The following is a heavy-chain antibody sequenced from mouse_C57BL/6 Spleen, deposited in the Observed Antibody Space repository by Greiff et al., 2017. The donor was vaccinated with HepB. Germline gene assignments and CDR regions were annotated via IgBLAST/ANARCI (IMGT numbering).Heavy chain of an antibody. J-gene: IGHJ4*01. CDR3: ATTKVGYHAMDY. V-gene: IGHV5-4*03. D-gene: IGHD1-1*02. CDR2: ISDGGSYT. Sequence: EVMLVESGGGLVKPGGSLKLSCAASGFTFSSYAMSWVRQTPEKRLEWVATISDGGSYTYYPDNVKGRFTISRDNAKNNLYLQMSHLKSEDTAMCYCATTKVGYHAMDYWGQGTSVTLSS. CDR1: GFTFSSYA.